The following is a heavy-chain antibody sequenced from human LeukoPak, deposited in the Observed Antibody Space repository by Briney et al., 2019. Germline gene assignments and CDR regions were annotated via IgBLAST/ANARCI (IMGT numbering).Heavy chain of an antibody. D-gene: IGHD3-16*01. V-gene: IGHV3-48*01. CDR2: ISSTSVTI. CDR3: GGSMISFGGAIDH. CDR1: GFTFSSYS. Sequence: GGSLRLSCAASGFTFSSYSVNWVRQAPGKGLEWVSYISSTSVTIYYADSVRGRFTVSRDNAGDSLYLQMNSLRVEDTAVYYCGGSMISFGGAIDHWGQGAQVTVSS. J-gene: IGHJ4*02.